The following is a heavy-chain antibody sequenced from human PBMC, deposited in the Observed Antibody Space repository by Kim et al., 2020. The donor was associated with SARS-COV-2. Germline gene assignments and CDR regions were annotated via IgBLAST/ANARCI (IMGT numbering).Heavy chain of an antibody. CDR1: GGTFSSYA. V-gene: IGHV1-69*13. CDR3: ARDCTMIVGCQAFDI. J-gene: IGHJ3*02. D-gene: IGHD3-22*01. CDR2: IIPIFGTA. Sequence: SVKVSCKASGGTFSSYAISWVRQAPGQGLEWMGGIIPIFGTANYAQKFQGRVTITADESTSTAYMELSSLRSEDTAVYYCARDCTMIVGCQAFDIWGQGTMVTVSS.